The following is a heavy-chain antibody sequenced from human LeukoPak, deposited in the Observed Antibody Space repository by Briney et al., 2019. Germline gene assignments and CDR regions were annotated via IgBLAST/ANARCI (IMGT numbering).Heavy chain of an antibody. Sequence: GGSLRLSCAASGFTFSSYSMNWVRQAPGKGLEWVANINQDGSEKYYVDSVRGRFTISRDNAKNSLYLQTNSLRAEETAVYYCARLVEPFYYYIDVWSKGTTVTVSS. CDR2: INQDGSEK. J-gene: IGHJ6*03. CDR3: ARLVEPFYYYIDV. D-gene: IGHD1-14*01. V-gene: IGHV3-7*01. CDR1: GFTFSSYS.